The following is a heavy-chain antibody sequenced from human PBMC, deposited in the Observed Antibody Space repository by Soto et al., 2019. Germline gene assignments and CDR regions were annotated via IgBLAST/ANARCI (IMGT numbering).Heavy chain of an antibody. CDR1: GFTFSSYA. V-gene: IGHV3-30-3*01. CDR3: AIEPCSGWGYYYYYGMDV. J-gene: IGHJ6*02. Sequence: PGGSLRLSCAASGFTFSSYAMHWVRQAPGKGLEWVAVISYDGSNKYYADSVKGRLTISRDNSKNTLYLQMNSLRAEDTAVYYCAIEPCSGWGYYYYYGMDVWAKGPRSPAP. CDR2: ISYDGSNK. D-gene: IGHD3-10*02.